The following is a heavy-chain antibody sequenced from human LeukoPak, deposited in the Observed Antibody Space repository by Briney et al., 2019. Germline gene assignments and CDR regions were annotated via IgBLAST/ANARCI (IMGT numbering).Heavy chain of an antibody. CDR2: ISYSGST. J-gene: IGHJ4*02. D-gene: IGHD5-18*01. CDR3: ARDRYSYGF. Sequence: SETLSLTCIVSGGFISTYYWSWIRQPPGKGLEWIGFISYSGSTYHNPSLKSRVTMSVDTSKNQFSLNLRSVTAADTAVYYCARDRYSYGFWGQGILVTVSS. CDR1: GGFISTYY. V-gene: IGHV4-59*01.